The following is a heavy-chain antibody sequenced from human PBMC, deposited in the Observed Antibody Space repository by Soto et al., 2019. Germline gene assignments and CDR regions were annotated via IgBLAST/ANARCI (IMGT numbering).Heavy chain of an antibody. D-gene: IGHD2-21*02. V-gene: IGHV1-3*01. J-gene: IGHJ4*02. Sequence: GASVKVSCKASGYALTSYAMHWVRQAPGQRLEWMRWINAGNGNTKYSQKFQGRVTITRDTSASTAYMELSSLRFEDTAVYYCARSIVVVTALDYWGQGTLVTVS. CDR1: GYALTSYA. CDR2: INAGNGNT. CDR3: ARSIVVVTALDY.